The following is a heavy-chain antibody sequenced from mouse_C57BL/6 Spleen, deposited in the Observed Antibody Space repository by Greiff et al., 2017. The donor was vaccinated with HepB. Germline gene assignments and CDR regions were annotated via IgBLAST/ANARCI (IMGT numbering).Heavy chain of an antibody. CDR3: ARSTAQAQDY. CDR1: GYTFTSYW. V-gene: IGHV1-59*01. J-gene: IGHJ2*01. CDR2: IDPSDSYT. Sequence: QVQLQQPGAELVRPGTSVKLSCKASGYTFTSYWMHWVKQRLGQGLEWIGVIDPSDSYTNYNQTFKGKATLTVDTSSSTAYMQLSSLTSENSAVYYCARSTAQAQDYWGQGTTLTVSS. D-gene: IGHD3-2*02.